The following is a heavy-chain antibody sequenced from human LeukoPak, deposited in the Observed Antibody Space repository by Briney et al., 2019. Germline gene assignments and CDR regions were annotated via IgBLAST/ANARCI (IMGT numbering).Heavy chain of an antibody. Sequence: SETLSLTCAVYGGSFSGYYWSWIRQPPGKVLEWIGEINHSGSTNYNPSLKSRVTISVDTSKNQFSLKLSSVTAADTAVYYCARRGYSSSWYNFYYMDVWGKGTTVTVSS. CDR3: ARRGYSSSWYNFYYMDV. CDR2: INHSGST. CDR1: GGSFSGYY. V-gene: IGHV4-34*01. J-gene: IGHJ6*03. D-gene: IGHD6-13*01.